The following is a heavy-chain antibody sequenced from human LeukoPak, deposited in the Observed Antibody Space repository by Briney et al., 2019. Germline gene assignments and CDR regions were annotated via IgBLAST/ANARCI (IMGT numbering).Heavy chain of an antibody. D-gene: IGHD1-14*01. CDR2: IHYSGSA. V-gene: IGHV4-59*11. Sequence: PETLSLTCTVSGGSISGHYWTWIRQPPGKGLEWIGQIHYSGSADYSPSLKSRVTISVDSSKNQISLKVTSVTTADAAVYYCARFGIDYDMDVWGQGTTVTVS. J-gene: IGHJ6*02. CDR1: GGSISGHY. CDR3: ARFGIDYDMDV.